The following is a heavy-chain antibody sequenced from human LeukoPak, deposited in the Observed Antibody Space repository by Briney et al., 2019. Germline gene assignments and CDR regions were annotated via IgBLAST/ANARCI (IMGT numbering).Heavy chain of an antibody. Sequence: SVKVSCKASGGTFSSYAISWVRQAPGQGLEWMGRIIPILGIANYAQKSQGRVTITADESTSTAYMELSSLRSEDTAVYYCARANPGRGYSYGSNFGYWGQGTLVTVSS. CDR1: GGTFSSYA. CDR2: IIPILGIA. J-gene: IGHJ4*02. CDR3: ARANPGRGYSYGSNFGY. D-gene: IGHD5-18*01. V-gene: IGHV1-69*04.